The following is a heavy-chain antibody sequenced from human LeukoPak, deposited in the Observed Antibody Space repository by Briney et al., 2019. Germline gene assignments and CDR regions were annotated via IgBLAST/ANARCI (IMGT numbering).Heavy chain of an antibody. Sequence: ASVKVSCKASGYTITSYDINWVRQATGQGLEWMGWMNPNSGNTGYAQKFQGRVTMTRNTSISTAYMELSSLRSEDTAVYYCARVPHYEFWSGYPTYYNYYLDGRLKRTT. V-gene: IGHV1-8*01. J-gene: IGHJ6*03. CDR3: ARVPHYEFWSGYPTYYNYYLDG. CDR1: GYTITSYD. CDR2: MNPNSGNT. D-gene: IGHD3/OR15-3a*01.